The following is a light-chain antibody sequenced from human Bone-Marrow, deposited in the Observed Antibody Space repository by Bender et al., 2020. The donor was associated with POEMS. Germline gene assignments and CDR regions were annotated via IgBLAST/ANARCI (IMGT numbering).Light chain of an antibody. J-gene: IGLJ3*02. Sequence: QSVLTQPPSASGTPGQRVTISCSGSGSNIGGYPVNWSQQLPGTAPRLLIYTNNERPSGVSNRFSGSKSDNTASLTISGLQAEDEADFYCCSYADNSVWVFGGGTKLTVL. CDR1: GSNIGGYP. CDR3: CSYADNSVWV. V-gene: IGLV1-44*01. CDR2: TNN.